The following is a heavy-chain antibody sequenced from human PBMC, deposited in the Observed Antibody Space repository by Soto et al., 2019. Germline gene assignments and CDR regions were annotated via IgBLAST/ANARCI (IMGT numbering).Heavy chain of an antibody. J-gene: IGHJ5*02. V-gene: IGHV4-39*01. CDR3: ARLGYRSSWPNWFDP. CDR2: IYYSGST. D-gene: IGHD6-13*01. CDR1: GGSISSSSYY. Sequence: PSETLSLTCTVSGGSISSSSYYWGWIRQPPGKGLEWIGSIYYSGSTYYNPSLKSRVTISVDTSKNQFSLKLSSVTAADTAVYYCARLGYRSSWPNWFDPCGQGTLVTVTP.